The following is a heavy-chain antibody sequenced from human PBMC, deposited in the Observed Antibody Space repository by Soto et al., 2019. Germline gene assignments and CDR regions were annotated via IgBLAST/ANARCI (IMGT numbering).Heavy chain of an antibody. J-gene: IGHJ5*02. D-gene: IGHD1-7*01. CDR1: GGSISSGDYY. CDR2: IYYSGST. V-gene: IGHV4-61*08. CDR3: ARGAGLELGWFDP. Sequence: SETLSLTCTVSGGSISSGDYYWSWIRQPPGKGLEWIGYIYYSGSTNYNPSLKSRVTISVDTSKNQFPLKLSSVTAADTAVYYCARGAGLELGWFDPWGQGTLVTVSS.